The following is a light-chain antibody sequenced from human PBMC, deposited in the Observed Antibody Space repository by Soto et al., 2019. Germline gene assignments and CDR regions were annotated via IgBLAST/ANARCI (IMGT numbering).Light chain of an antibody. V-gene: IGKV3-11*01. Sequence: EIVLTQSPATLSLSPGERATLSCRASQSVGTYLAWYQQKPGHAPRLLIHDASNRATGIPARFSGSGSGTAFTLTISSLEREDFAVDYGQLRCKWPPVIFGPGTKVDIK. CDR3: QLRCKWPPVI. J-gene: IGKJ3*01. CDR1: QSVGTY. CDR2: DAS.